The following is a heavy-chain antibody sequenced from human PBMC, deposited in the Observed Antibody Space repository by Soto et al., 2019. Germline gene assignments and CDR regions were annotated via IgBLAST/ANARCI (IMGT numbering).Heavy chain of an antibody. CDR1: GYTFTTYG. J-gene: IGHJ4*02. CDR3: ARDGPPTDY. V-gene: IGHV1-18*01. CDR2: INTHNGNT. Sequence: GASVKVSCKASGYTFTTYGISWVRQAPGQGLEWLGWINTHNGNTNYAQNLQGRVIMTADTSTSTAYMELRSLRSDDTAVYYCARDGPPTDYWGQGTLVTVSS.